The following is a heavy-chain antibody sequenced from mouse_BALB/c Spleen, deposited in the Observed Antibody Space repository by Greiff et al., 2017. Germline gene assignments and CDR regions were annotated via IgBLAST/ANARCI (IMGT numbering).Heavy chain of an antibody. D-gene: IGHD2-4*01. Sequence: EVKLVESGPELLKPGASVKMSCKASGYTFTSYVMHWVKQKPGQGLEWIGYINPYNDGTKYNEKFKGKATLTSDKSSSTAYMELSSLTSEDSAVYYCASEGDYDDAMDYWGQGTSVTVSS. V-gene: IGHV1-14*01. CDR2: INPYNDGT. CDR1: GYTFTSYV. CDR3: ASEGDYDDAMDY. J-gene: IGHJ4*01.